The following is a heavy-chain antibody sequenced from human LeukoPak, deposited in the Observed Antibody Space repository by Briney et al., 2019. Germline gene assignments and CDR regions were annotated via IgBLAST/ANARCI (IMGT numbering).Heavy chain of an antibody. CDR1: GFSFSDYA. CDR3: AKDRGGSYFDFDF. D-gene: IGHD1-26*01. CDR2: ISDSGDNP. J-gene: IGHJ4*02. V-gene: IGHV3-23*01. Sequence: GGSLRRSCAASGFSFSDYAMSWVRQAPGKGLEWVSAISDSGDNPYYADSVKGRFTISRDNSENTLSLQMYSLRAEDTAVYYCAKDRGGSYFDFDFWGRGTLVTVSS.